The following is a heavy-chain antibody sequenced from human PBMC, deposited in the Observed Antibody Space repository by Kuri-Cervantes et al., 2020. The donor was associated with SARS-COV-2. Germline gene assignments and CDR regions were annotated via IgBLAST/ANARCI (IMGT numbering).Heavy chain of an antibody. Sequence: SVKVSCKASGGTFSSYAISWVRQAPGQGLEWMGRIIPIFGTANYAQKFQGRVTITADKSTSTAYMELSSLRSEHTAVYYCARVPTDHYYYYYMDVWGKGTTVTVSS. V-gene: IGHV1-69*06. D-gene: IGHD4-11*01. CDR2: IIPIFGTA. CDR3: ARVPTDHYYYYYMDV. CDR1: GGTFSSYA. J-gene: IGHJ6*03.